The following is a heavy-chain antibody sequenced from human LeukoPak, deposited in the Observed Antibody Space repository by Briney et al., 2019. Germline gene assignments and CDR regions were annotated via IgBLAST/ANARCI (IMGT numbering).Heavy chain of an antibody. Sequence: GASVKVSCKASGYTFTGYYMHWVRQTPGQGLEWMGRISPFFDIANYAQKFQGRVTITADKSTSTVYMELSSLRSEDTAIYYCAREFKQSNWNDGHWFDPWGQGTLVTVSS. V-gene: IGHV1-69*04. CDR2: ISPFFDIA. J-gene: IGHJ5*02. D-gene: IGHD1-20*01. CDR1: GYTFTGYY. CDR3: AREFKQSNWNDGHWFDP.